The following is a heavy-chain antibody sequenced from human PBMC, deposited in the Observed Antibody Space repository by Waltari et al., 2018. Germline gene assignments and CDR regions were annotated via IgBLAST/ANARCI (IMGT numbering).Heavy chain of an antibody. D-gene: IGHD3-10*01. CDR1: GFTFSDSW. CDR2: IRSDGSGK. V-gene: IGHV3-7*03. J-gene: IGHJ6*02. CDR3: ARDKSGSMDV. Sequence: EVQLVESGGGLVQPGESLRLSCTTSGFTFSDSWRSWGRQAPGEGMDWLANIRSDGSGKYYVDSVSGRFTISRDNAKNSLYLQMNSLRTEDTAVYFCARDKSGSMDVWGQGTTVTVSS.